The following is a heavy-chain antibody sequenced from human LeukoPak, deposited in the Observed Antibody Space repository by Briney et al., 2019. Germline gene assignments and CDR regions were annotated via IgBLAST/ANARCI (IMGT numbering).Heavy chain of an antibody. J-gene: IGHJ4*02. CDR2: ISSSGSTI. D-gene: IGHD6-6*01. CDR1: GFTSSDYY. V-gene: IGHV3-11*04. CDR3: ARKLAARPDDYFDY. Sequence: PGGSLRLSCAASGFTSSDYYMSWIRQAPGKGLEWVSYISSSGSTIYYADSVKGRFTISRDNAKNSLYLQMNSLRAEDTAVYYCARKLAARPDDYFDYWGQGTLVTVSS.